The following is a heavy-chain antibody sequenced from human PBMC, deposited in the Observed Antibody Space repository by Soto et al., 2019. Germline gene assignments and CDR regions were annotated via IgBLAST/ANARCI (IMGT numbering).Heavy chain of an antibody. V-gene: IGHV1-24*01. CDR3: ATGIAVAGTVVTAMFDC. CDR2: FDPEDGET. CDR1: GYTLTELS. D-gene: IGHD6-19*01. J-gene: IGHJ4*02. Sequence: GASVKVSCKVSGYTLTELSMHWVRQAPGKGLEWMGGFDPEDGETIYAQKFQGRVTMTEDTSTDTAYMELSSLRSEDTTVYYCATGIAVAGTVVTAMFDCWGQGTLVTVSS.